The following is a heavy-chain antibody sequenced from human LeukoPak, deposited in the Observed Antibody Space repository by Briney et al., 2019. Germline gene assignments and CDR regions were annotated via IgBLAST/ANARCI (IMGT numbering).Heavy chain of an antibody. D-gene: IGHD2-2*01. V-gene: IGHV3-7*01. CDR2: IRRDGSGK. CDR1: GFTFSDYL. J-gene: IGHJ4*02. Sequence: GGSLRLSCAASGFTFSDYLMTWVRQAPGKGLEWVANIRRDGSGKYYVDSVKGRFTISRDNAKNSLYLQMDSLRVEDTATYYCARWRGSTSERSDYWGQGTLVTVSS. CDR3: ARWRGSTSERSDY.